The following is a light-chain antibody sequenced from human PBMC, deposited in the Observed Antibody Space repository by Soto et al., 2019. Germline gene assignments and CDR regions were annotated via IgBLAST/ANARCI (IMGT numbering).Light chain of an antibody. CDR1: QDISNF. CDR3: QQYHSYPAT. V-gene: IGKV1-16*02. CDR2: GAS. J-gene: IGKJ4*01. Sequence: DIQMTQSPSSLSASVGDRVTITCRASQDISNFLAWFHQAPGKAPKSLIYGASSLQSGVPSKFSGSGSVTEFTLTISSLQPEDFGTYYCQQYHSYPATFGGGTKVEIQ.